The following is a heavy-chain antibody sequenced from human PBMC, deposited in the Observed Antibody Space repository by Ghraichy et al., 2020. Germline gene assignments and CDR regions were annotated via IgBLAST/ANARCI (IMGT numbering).Heavy chain of an antibody. CDR1: GFSLNTSGVG. CDR2: IYWDDDR. Sequence: SGPTLVKPTQTLTLTCTFSGFSLNTSGVGVGWIRQPPGKALEWLALIYWDDDRRYSPSLKSRLTITKGTSNNQVVLTMTNMDPVDTATYYCAHRPSSWVTNSMIQWGQGTLVTVSS. V-gene: IGHV2-5*02. CDR3: AHRPSSWVTNSMIQ. J-gene: IGHJ4*02. D-gene: IGHD2/OR15-2a*01.